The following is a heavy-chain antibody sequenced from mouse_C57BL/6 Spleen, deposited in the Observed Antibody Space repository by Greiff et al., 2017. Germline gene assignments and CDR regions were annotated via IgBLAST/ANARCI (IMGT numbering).Heavy chain of an antibody. CDR3: ARWGGTRDYFDY. CDR1: GYSITSGYY. CDR2: ISYDGSN. D-gene: IGHD3-3*01. Sequence: EVQRVESGPGLVKPSQSLSLTCSVTGYSITSGYYWNWIRQFPGNKLEWMGYISYDGSNNYNPSLKNRISITRDTSKNQFFLKLNSVTTEDTATYYCARWGGTRDYFDYWGQGTTLTVSS. J-gene: IGHJ2*01. V-gene: IGHV3-6*01.